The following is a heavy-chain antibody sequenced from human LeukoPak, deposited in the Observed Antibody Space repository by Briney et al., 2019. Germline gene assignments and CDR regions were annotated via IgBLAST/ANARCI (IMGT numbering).Heavy chain of an antibody. CDR2: INPSGGST. J-gene: IGHJ6*02. D-gene: IGHD3-10*01. V-gene: IGHV1-46*01. Sequence: ASVKVSCKASGYTFTSYYMHWVRQAPGQGLEWMGIINPSGGSTSYARKFQGRVTMTRDTSTSTVYMELSSLRSEDTAVYYCARSSGIKLWFGDTKDYYGMEVWGQGTTVTVSS. CDR3: ARSSGIKLWFGDTKDYYGMEV. CDR1: GYTFTSYY.